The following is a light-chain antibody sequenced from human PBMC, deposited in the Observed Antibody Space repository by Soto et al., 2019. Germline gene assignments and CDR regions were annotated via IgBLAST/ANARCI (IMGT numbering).Light chain of an antibody. CDR3: VLYMGSGIWV. V-gene: IGLV8-61*01. J-gene: IGLJ3*02. CDR1: SGSVSTNYY. CDR2: STN. Sequence: QTVVTQEPSFSVSPGGTVTLTCGLSSGSVSTNYYPSWYQQTPGQATRTLIYSTNTRSSGVPDRCSGSILGNKAALTITGAQADDESDYYCVLYMGSGIWVFGGGTQLTVL.